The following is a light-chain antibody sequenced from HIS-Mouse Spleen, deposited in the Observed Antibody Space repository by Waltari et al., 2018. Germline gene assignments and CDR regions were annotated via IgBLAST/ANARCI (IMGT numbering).Light chain of an antibody. J-gene: IGLJ3*02. V-gene: IGLV2-23*01. Sequence: SALTQPASVSGSPGQSITISCTGTSSDVGSYNLFSWYQQHLGKAPKLIIYEGSKRPSGVSNRFSGSKSGNTASLTISGLQAEDEADYYCCSYAGSSTWVFGGGTKLTVL. CDR1: SSDVGSYNL. CDR2: EGS. CDR3: CSYAGSSTWV.